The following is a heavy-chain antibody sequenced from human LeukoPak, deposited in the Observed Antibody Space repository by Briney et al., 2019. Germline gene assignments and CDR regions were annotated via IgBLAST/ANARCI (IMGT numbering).Heavy chain of an antibody. CDR3: ARDISGADDAFDI. CDR1: GFTFSSYA. V-gene: IGHV3-21*01. D-gene: IGHD1-26*01. J-gene: IGHJ3*02. CDR2: ISSNGNNM. Sequence: PGGSLRLSCAASGFTFSSYAMSWVRQAPGKGLEWVSAISSNGNNMYYADSARGRFSISRDIAKNSLYLQMNSLKVEDTGVYYCARDISGADDAFDIWGQGTMVIVSS.